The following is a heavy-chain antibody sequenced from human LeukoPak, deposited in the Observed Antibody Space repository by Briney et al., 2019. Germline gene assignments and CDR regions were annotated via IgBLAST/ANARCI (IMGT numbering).Heavy chain of an antibody. V-gene: IGHV4-59*01. CDR2: IYYSGST. J-gene: IGHJ4*02. Sequence: SETLSLTCTVSGGSISSYYWSWIRQPPGKGLEWIGYIYYSGSTNYNPSLKSRVTISVDTSKNQFSLKLSSVTAADTAVYYCARVHHGSGIDYWGQGTLVTVSS. CDR3: ARVHHGSGIDY. D-gene: IGHD3-10*01. CDR1: GGSISSYY.